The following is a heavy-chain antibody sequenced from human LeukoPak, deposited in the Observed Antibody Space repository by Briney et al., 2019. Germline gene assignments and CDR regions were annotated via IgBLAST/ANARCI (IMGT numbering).Heavy chain of an antibody. CDR3: ARGIAVDY. J-gene: IGHJ4*02. CDR1: GGLISRYY. Sequence: SHTVCLTYTVSGGLISRYYWSWTRQPPGKGLQWIGYIYYSGSTNYNPSLKSRVTISVDTSKNQFSLKLSSVTAADTAVYYCARGIAVDYWGQGTLVTVSS. CDR2: IYYSGST. D-gene: IGHD6-19*01. V-gene: IGHV4-59*07.